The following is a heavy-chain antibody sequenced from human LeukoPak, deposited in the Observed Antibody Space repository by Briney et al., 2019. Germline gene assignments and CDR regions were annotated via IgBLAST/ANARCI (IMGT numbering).Heavy chain of an antibody. CDR1: GFTFSSYA. CDR2: ISGSGGST. J-gene: IGHJ4*02. Sequence: GGSLRLSCAASGFTFSSYAMSWVRPAPGKGLEWVSAISGSGGSTYYADSVKGRFTISRDNSKNTLYLQMSSLRAEDTAVYYCAKDPTLNSVYLDYWGQGTLVTVSS. V-gene: IGHV3-23*01. CDR3: AKDPTLNSVYLDY. D-gene: IGHD3-22*01.